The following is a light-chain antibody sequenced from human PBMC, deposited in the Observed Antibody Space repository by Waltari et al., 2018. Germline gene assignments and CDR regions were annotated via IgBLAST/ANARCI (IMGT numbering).Light chain of an antibody. J-gene: IGKJ2*01. CDR2: TAS. Sequence: DIQMTQSPSSLSASLGDRVTITCRASQIINTFLNWYQQKPGEAPKLLIYTASRMQGGVPSRFSGSGSGTEFSLTISSLQTDDFATYYCQQSFRIPYTFGLGTKLDI. V-gene: IGKV1-39*01. CDR3: QQSFRIPYT. CDR1: QIINTF.